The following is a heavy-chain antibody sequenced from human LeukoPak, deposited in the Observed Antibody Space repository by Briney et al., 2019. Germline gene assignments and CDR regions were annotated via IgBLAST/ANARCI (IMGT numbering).Heavy chain of an antibody. V-gene: IGHV1-8*03. Sequence: ASVKVSCRASGYTFTSYDIDWVRQATGQGLEWMGWMNPNSGNTGYAQKFQGRVTITRNNSISTAYMELSSLRSEDTAVYYCARGSVPAGYWFDPWGQGTLVTVSS. D-gene: IGHD2-2*01. CDR2: MNPNSGNT. J-gene: IGHJ5*02. CDR1: GYTFTSYD. CDR3: ARGSVPAGYWFDP.